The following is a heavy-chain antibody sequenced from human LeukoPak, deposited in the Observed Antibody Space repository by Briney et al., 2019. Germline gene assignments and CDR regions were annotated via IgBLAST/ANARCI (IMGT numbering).Heavy chain of an antibody. Sequence: GGSLRLSCAASGFTFSNYWMHWVRQAPGKGLVWVSRINGDGRSTTYADSVKGRFTMCRDNAKNSLYLQMNSLRAEHTAVYYCARDVAGGSYYYYYYMDVWGKGTTVTISS. D-gene: IGHD1-26*01. CDR3: ARDVAGGSYYYYYYMDV. J-gene: IGHJ6*03. CDR1: GFTFSNYW. V-gene: IGHV3-74*01. CDR2: INGDGRST.